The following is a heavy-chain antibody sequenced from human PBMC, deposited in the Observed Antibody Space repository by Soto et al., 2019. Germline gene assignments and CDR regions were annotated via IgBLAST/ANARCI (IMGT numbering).Heavy chain of an antibody. CDR2: ISYDGSNK. V-gene: IGHV3-30*18. CDR1: GFTFSSYG. Sequence: QVQLVESGGGVVQPGRSLRLSCAASGFTFSSYGMHWVRQAPGKGLEWVAVISYDGSNKYYADSVKGRFTISRDNYKNTLYLQMNSLRAEDTAVYYCAKDEEQWLLEYYFDYWGQGTLVTVSS. J-gene: IGHJ4*02. CDR3: AKDEEQWLLEYYFDY. D-gene: IGHD6-19*01.